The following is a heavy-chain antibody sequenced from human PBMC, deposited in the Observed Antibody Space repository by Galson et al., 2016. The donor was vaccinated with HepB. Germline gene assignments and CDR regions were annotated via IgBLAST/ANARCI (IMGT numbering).Heavy chain of an antibody. CDR3: AHYRSGWFSVGPDAFDV. CDR1: GFSISTSGMA. D-gene: IGHD6-25*01. J-gene: IGHJ3*01. V-gene: IGHV2-5*02. Sequence: PALVKPTQTLTLTCDVSGFSISTSGMAMAWIRQPPGEALEWFALIYWDDDKRYRPSLKNRITMTRDTSKNQVVLTMTDMDPTDTATYYCAHYRSGWFSVGPDAFDVWGRGTRVTVSS. CDR2: IYWDDDK.